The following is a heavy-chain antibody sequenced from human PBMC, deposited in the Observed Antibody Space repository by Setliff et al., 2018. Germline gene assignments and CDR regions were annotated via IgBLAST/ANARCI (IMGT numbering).Heavy chain of an antibody. V-gene: IGHV1-18*01. CDR3: TRSRGPRVVLAADFDF. J-gene: IGHJ4*02. Sequence: GASVKVSCKASGYTFTSYGISWVRQAPGQGLEWMGWISAYNGDTNYTQKLQDRVTMTTDTSTSTAYMELRSLTSDDTAVYFCTRSRGPRVVLAADFDFWGQGTLVTVSS. CDR1: GYTFTSYG. D-gene: IGHD3-16*01. CDR2: ISAYNGDT.